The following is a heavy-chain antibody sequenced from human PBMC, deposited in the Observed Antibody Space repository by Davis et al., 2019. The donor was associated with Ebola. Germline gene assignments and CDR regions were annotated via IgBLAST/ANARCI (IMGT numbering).Heavy chain of an antibody. CDR2: ISWNSGSR. Sequence: PGGSLRLSCPASGFTFDDYAMHWVRQAPGRGLEWVPGISWNSGSRGYADSVKGRFTISRDNAKNSLYLKMNSLRAEDTALYYCAKHSVDNWNRWDYYGMHVWGQGTTVTVSS. V-gene: IGHV3-9*01. CDR3: AKHSVDNWNRWDYYGMHV. D-gene: IGHD1-20*01. CDR1: GFTFDDYA. J-gene: IGHJ6*02.